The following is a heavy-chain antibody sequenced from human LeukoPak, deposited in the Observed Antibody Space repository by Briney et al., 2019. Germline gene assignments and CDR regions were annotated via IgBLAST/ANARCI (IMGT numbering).Heavy chain of an antibody. CDR2: IYPGDSDT. D-gene: IGHD2-15*01. CDR3: ARGYCSGGSCYYSAFDY. Sequence: GESLMISCKGSGYSFSSYWIGWVRQMPGKGLEWMGIIYPGDSDTRYSPSFQGQVTISADKSISTAYLQWSSLKASDTAMYYCARGYCSGGSCYYSAFDYWGQGTLVTVSS. V-gene: IGHV5-51*01. CDR1: GYSFSSYW. J-gene: IGHJ4*02.